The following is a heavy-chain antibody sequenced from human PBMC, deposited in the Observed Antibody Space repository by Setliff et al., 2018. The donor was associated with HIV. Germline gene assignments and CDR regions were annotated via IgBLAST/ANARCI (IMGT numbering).Heavy chain of an antibody. J-gene: IGHJ4*02. CDR3: ARQGAATGHAFDS. V-gene: IGHV4-39*01. CDR1: GVSAISSSSSYY. D-gene: IGHD6-25*01. CDR2: ISHSGIT. Sequence: PSETLSLTCIVSGVSAISSSSSYYWGWIRQPPGKGLEWIGYISHSGITYYNPSLKSRVTISVDTSKNHFSLRLSSVTAAATAVYYCARQGAATGHAFDSWGPGALVTVSS.